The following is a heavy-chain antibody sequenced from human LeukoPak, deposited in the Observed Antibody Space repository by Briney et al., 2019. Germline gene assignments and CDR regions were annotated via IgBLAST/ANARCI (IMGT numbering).Heavy chain of an antibody. D-gene: IGHD2-15*01. CDR2: INPNSGVT. J-gene: IGHJ4*02. CDR3: ARGLAATLGYFDY. CDR1: GYTFTAYY. Sequence: ASVKVSCKAFGYTFTAYYMHWVRQAPGQGPEWMGWINPNSGVTNYAQRFQGRVTMTRDTSITTAYMDLSRLRSDDTAVNYCARGLAATLGYFDYWGQGTLVTVSS. V-gene: IGHV1-2*02.